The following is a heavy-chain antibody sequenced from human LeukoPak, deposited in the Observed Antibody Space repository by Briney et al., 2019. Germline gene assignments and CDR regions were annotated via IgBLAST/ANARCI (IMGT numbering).Heavy chain of an antibody. CDR2: ISGYNGNT. CDR1: GGTFSSYA. V-gene: IGHV1-18*01. Sequence: GASVKVSCKTSGGTFSSYAFTWVRQAPGQGLEWMGWISGYNGNTNYAQILQGRVSMTTDTSTSTAYMELRSLRSDDTAVYYCARATMVRGVTVHPDNWGQGTLVTVSS. J-gene: IGHJ4*02. CDR3: ARATMVRGVTVHPDN. D-gene: IGHD3-10*01.